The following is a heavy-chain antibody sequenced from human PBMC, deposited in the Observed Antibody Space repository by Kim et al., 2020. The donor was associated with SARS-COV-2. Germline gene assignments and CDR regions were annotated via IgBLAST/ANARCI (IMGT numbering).Heavy chain of an antibody. CDR3: ARDNDVAVAGYYYYGMDV. CDR1: GGTFSSYA. CDR2: IIPIFGTA. V-gene: IGHV1-69*13. Sequence: SVKVSCKASGGTFSSYAISWVRQAPGQGLEWMGGIIPIFGTANYAQKFQGRVTITADESTSTAYMELSSLRSEDTAVYYCARDNDVAVAGYYYYGMDVWGQGTTVTVSS. D-gene: IGHD6-19*01. J-gene: IGHJ6*02.